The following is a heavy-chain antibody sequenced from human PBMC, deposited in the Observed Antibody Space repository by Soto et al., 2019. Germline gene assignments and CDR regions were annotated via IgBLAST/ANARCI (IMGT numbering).Heavy chain of an antibody. CDR2: IGGYSGNT. V-gene: IGHV1-18*01. D-gene: IGHD3-22*01. Sequence: ASVKVSCKTSGYTFSSNGISWVRQAPGQGLEWMGWIGGYSGNTNYAQKLQGRVTMTTDTSTSTAYMELRSLRSDDTAVYYCARPAYGDYYDSSGYPLLDYWGQGTLVTVSS. CDR3: ARPAYGDYYDSSGYPLLDY. J-gene: IGHJ4*02. CDR1: GYTFSSNG.